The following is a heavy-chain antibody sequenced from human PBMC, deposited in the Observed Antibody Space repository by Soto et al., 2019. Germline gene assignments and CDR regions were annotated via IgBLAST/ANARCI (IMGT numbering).Heavy chain of an antibody. CDR3: ANVPIWCGSSRCYTEGFDY. V-gene: IGHV3-23*01. CDR1: GFTFSDYA. CDR2: VSASASNT. Sequence: EVQLLQPGGGLVQPGGSLRLTCAASGFTFSDYAMSWVRQAPGKGLEWASTVSASASNTHYADSVKGRFTISRDHSKNTLFLHIDSLRAEDTALYYCANVPIWCGSSRCYTEGFDYWGQGTLVIVSS. D-gene: IGHD2-2*01. J-gene: IGHJ4*02.